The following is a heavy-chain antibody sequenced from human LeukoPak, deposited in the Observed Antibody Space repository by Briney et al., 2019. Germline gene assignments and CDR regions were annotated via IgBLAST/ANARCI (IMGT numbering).Heavy chain of an antibody. D-gene: IGHD2-8*01. CDR3: AKTYGLDFDY. V-gene: IGHV3-23*01. CDR2: ISGSGGST. CDR1: GFTFSSYV. Sequence: GGSLRLSCAASGFTFSSYVMSWVRQAPGKGLEWVSGISGSGGSTDYADSVKGRLTISRENSKNTLFLQMNSLRADDTAVYYCAKTYGLDFDYWGQGTLVTVSS. J-gene: IGHJ4*02.